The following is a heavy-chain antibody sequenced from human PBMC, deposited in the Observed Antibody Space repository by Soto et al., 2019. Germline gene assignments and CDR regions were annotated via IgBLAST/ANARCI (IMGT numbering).Heavy chain of an antibody. CDR2: INHSGST. CDR1: GGSFSGYY. J-gene: IGHJ3*02. Sequence: SETLSLTCAVYGGSFSGYYWSWIRQPPGKGLEWIGEINHSGSTSYNPSLKSRVTISVDTSKNQLSLKLSSVTAADTAVYSCARRVSTGYDNDGFDIWGQGTMVTVSS. CDR3: ARRVSTGYDNDGFDI. D-gene: IGHD5-12*01. V-gene: IGHV4-34*01.